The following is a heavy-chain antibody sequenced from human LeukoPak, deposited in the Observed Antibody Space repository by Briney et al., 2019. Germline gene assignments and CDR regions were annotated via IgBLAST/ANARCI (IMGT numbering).Heavy chain of an antibody. CDR1: GYTFTGYY. D-gene: IGHD6-13*01. J-gene: IGHJ4*02. CDR2: INPSGGST. Sequence: ASVKVSCKASGYTFTGYYMHWVRQPPGQGLEWMGIINPSGGSTSYAQKFQGRVTMTRDTSTSTVYMELSSLRSEDTAVYYCARDGSGSIAAAGLRNWGQGTLVTVSS. CDR3: ARDGSGSIAAAGLRN. V-gene: IGHV1-46*01.